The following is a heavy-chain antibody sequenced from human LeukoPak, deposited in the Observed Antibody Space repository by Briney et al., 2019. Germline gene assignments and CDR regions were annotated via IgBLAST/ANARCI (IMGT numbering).Heavy chain of an antibody. CDR1: GFTVSSNY. D-gene: IGHD3-22*01. V-gene: IGHV3-53*01. Sequence: PGGSLRLSCAASGFTVSSNYMSWVRQAPGKGLEWVSVIYSGGSTYYADSVKGRFTISRDNSKNTLYLQMNSLRAEDTAVYYCARDYYDSSGSLAPLYYYYGMDVWGQGTTVTVSS. CDR3: ARDYYDSSGSLAPLYYYYGMDV. J-gene: IGHJ6*02. CDR2: IYSGGST.